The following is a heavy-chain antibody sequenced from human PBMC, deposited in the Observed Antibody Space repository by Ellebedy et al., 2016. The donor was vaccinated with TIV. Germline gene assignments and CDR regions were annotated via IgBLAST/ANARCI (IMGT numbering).Heavy chain of an antibody. CDR1: GFTFSSYA. CDR2: ITYSGGST. Sequence: PGGSLRLSCAASGFTFSSYAMTWVRQAPGKGLEWVSAITYSGGSTYYADSVKGRFTLSRDNSKNTLYLQMNSLRAEDTAVYYCARDDWGPAGPWGQGTLVTVSS. CDR3: ARDDWGPAGP. V-gene: IGHV3-23*01. J-gene: IGHJ5*02. D-gene: IGHD3-9*01.